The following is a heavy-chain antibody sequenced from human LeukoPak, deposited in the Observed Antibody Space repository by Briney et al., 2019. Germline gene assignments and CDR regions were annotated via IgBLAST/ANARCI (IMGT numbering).Heavy chain of an antibody. D-gene: IGHD6-19*01. CDR2: IYHSRST. V-gene: IGHV4-38-2*01. CDR1: GYSISSGYY. J-gene: IGHJ4*02. CDR3: AGSRRLVPADY. Sequence: SETLSLTCAVSGYSISSGYYWGWIRQPPGKGLEWIGSIYHSRSTYYNPSLKSRVTISVDTSKNQFSLKLSSVTAADTAVYYCAGSRRLVPADYWGQGTLVTVSS.